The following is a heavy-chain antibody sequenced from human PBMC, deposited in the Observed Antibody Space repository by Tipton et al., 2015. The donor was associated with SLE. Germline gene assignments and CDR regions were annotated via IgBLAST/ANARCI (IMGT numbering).Heavy chain of an antibody. Sequence: TLSLTCAVSGGSISSSNWWSWVRQPPGKGLEWIGEIYHSGSTNYNPSLKSRVTISVDKSKNQFSLKLSSVTAADTAVYYCARAFTIFGVVTGDAFDIWGQGTMVTVSS. D-gene: IGHD3-3*01. CDR1: GGSISSSNW. J-gene: IGHJ3*02. V-gene: IGHV4-4*02. CDR2: IYHSGST. CDR3: ARAFTIFGVVTGDAFDI.